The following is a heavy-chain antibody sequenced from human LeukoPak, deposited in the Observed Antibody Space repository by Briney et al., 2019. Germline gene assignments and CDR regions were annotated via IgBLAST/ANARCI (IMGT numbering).Heavy chain of an antibody. CDR2: ISWDGGST. V-gene: IGHV3-43*01. D-gene: IGHD6-13*01. J-gene: IGHJ6*02. Sequence: GGSLRLSCAASGFTFDDYTMHWVRQAPGKGLEWVSLISWDGGSTYYADSVKGRFTISRDNSKNSLYLQMNSLRTEDTALYYCATGIAAAGTLGDYYGMDVWGQGTTVTVSS. CDR3: ATGIAAAGTLGDYYGMDV. CDR1: GFTFDDYT.